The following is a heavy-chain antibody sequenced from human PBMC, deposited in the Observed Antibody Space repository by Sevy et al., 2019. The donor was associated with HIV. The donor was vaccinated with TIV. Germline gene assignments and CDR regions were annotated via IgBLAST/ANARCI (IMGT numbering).Heavy chain of an antibody. J-gene: IGHJ4*02. V-gene: IGHV3-21*01. CDR1: GFTFSSYS. D-gene: IGHD3-22*01. CDR2: ISSSRSYI. Sequence: GGSLRLSCAASGFTFSSYSMNWVRQAPGKGLEWVSSISSSRSYIYYADSVKGRFTISRDNAKNSLYLQMNSLRAEDTAVYYGARDGYYYDSSGYLHSWGQGTLVTVSS. CDR3: ARDGYYYDSSGYLHS.